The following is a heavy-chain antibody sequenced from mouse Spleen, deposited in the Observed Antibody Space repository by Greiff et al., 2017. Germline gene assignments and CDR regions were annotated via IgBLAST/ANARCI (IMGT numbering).Heavy chain of an antibody. V-gene: IGHV1-64*01. CDR3: ARENIYCGYRYFDV. CDR1: GYTFTSYW. J-gene: IGHJ1*01. CDR2: IHPNSGST. D-gene: IGHD1-1*02. Sequence: VQLQQPGAELVKPGASVKLSCKASGYTFTSYWMHWVKQRPGQGLEWIGMIHPNSGSTNYNEKFKSKATLTVDKSSSTAYMQLSSLTSEDSAVYYYARENIYCGYRYFDVWGAGTTVTVSS.